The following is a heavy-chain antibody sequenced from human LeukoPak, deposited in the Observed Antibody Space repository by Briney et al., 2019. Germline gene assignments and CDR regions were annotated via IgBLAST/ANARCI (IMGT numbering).Heavy chain of an antibody. D-gene: IGHD3-3*01. CDR2: ISSSGGST. CDR1: GFTFSTYV. CDR3: AKDLPKITIFGAIQD. Sequence: PGGSLRLSCAASGFTFSTYVMSWVRQAPGKGLEWVSGISSSGGSTYYADSVKGRFTISRDNSKNTLYLQMNSLRAEDAAVYYCAKDLPKITIFGAIQDWGQGTLVSVSS. V-gene: IGHV3-23*01. J-gene: IGHJ1*01.